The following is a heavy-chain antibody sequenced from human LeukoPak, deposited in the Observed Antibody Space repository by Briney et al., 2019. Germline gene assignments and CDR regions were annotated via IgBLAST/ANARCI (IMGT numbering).Heavy chain of an antibody. CDR2: INGDGSTT. J-gene: IGHJ4*02. CDR1: RFTFSTYW. D-gene: IGHD6-19*01. CDR3: ARVILYSSGWYAGNDY. V-gene: IGHV3-74*03. Sequence: GGSLRLSCAASRFTFSTYWMHWVRQAPGKGLVWVSRINGDGSTTEYADSVKGRFTISRDNAKNTLDLQMNSLRAEDTAIYYCARVILYSSGWYAGNDYWGQGTLVTVSS.